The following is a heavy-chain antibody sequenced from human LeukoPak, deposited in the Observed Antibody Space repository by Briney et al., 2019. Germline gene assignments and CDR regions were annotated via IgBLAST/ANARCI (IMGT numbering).Heavy chain of an antibody. CDR2: IWYDGSNK. CDR1: GFTFSSYG. J-gene: IGHJ4*02. D-gene: IGHD1-7*01. Sequence: PGESLRLSCAASGFTFSSYGMHWVRQAPGKGLEWVAVIWYDGSNKYYADSVKGRFTISRDNSKNTLYLQMNSLRAEDTAVYYCARERLSAELPDYWGQGTLVTVSS. V-gene: IGHV3-33*01. CDR3: ARERLSAELPDY.